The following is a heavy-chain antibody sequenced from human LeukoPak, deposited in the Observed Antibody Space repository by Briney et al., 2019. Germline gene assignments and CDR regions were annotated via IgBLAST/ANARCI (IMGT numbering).Heavy chain of an antibody. D-gene: IGHD6-19*01. Sequence: GGSLRLSCAASGFTFSSYGMHWVRQAPGKGLEWVGVIWYDGSNKYYADSVKGRFTISRDNSKNTLYLQMNSLRAEATAVYYCARERIAVAGDYYYSYGMDVWGQGTTVTVSS. J-gene: IGHJ6*02. CDR3: ARERIAVAGDYYYSYGMDV. V-gene: IGHV3-33*01. CDR2: IWYDGSNK. CDR1: GFTFSSYG.